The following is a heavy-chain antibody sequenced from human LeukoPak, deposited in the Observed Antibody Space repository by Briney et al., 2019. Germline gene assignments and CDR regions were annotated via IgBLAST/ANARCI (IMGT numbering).Heavy chain of an antibody. J-gene: IGHJ5*02. D-gene: IGHD6-13*01. Sequence: SETLSLTCTVSGGSISSYYWSWIRQSPGKGLEWIGYIYYSGSTNYNPSLKSRVTISVDTSKNQFSLKLSSVTAADTAVYYCARAREGIAAAVQNGWFDPWGQGTLVTVSS. CDR2: IYYSGST. V-gene: IGHV4-59*01. CDR3: ARAREGIAAAVQNGWFDP. CDR1: GGSISSYY.